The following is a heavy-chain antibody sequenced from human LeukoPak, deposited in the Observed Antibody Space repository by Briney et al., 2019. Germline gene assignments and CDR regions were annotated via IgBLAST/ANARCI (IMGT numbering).Heavy chain of an antibody. J-gene: IGHJ4*02. CDR1: GGSFSGYY. V-gene: IGHV4-34*01. CDR3: ARGMAVAEAGRYYFDY. D-gene: IGHD6-19*01. Sequence: PSETLSLTCAVYGGSFSGYYWSWIRQPPGKGLEWIGEINHSGSTNYNPSLKSRVTISVDTSKNQFSLKLSSVTAADTAVYYCARGMAVAEAGRYYFDYWGQGTLVTVSS. CDR2: INHSGST.